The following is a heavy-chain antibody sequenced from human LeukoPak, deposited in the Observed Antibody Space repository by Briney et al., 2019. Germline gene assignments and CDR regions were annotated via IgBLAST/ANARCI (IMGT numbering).Heavy chain of an antibody. CDR3: ARHEDEYSRSSYWFDP. J-gene: IGHJ5*02. CDR2: IYYSGST. D-gene: IGHD6-6*01. CDR1: GGSISSSSYY. V-gene: IGHV4-39*01. Sequence: SETLSHTCTVSGGSISSSSYYWGWIRQPPGKGLEWIGSIYYSGSTYYNPSLKSRVTISVDTSKNQFSLKLSSVTAADTAVYYCARHEDEYSRSSYWFDPWGQGTLVTVSS.